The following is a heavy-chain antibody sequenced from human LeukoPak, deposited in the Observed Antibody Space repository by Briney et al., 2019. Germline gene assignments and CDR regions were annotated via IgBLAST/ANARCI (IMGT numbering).Heavy chain of an antibody. D-gene: IGHD2-15*01. J-gene: IGHJ4*02. CDR3: ARDQRGSCDY. CDR2: ISSSSSTI. V-gene: IGHV3-48*04. CDR1: GFTFSSYS. Sequence: GGSLRLSCAASGFTFSSYSMNWVRQAPGKGLEWVSYISSSSSTIYYADSVKGRFTISRDNAKNSLYLQMNSLRAEDTAVYYCARDQRGSCDYWGQGTLVTVSS.